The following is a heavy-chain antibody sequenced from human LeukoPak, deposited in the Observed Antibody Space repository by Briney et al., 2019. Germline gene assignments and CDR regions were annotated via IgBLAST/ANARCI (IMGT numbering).Heavy chain of an antibody. CDR2: ISSNSNYI. CDR1: GFTFSSYS. V-gene: IGHV3-21*01. D-gene: IGHD6-19*01. CDR3: ARGPSSGWYLKGWFDP. J-gene: IGHJ5*02. Sequence: GGSLRLSCAASGFTFSSYSMNWVRQAPGKGLEWVSSISSNSNYIYYADSVKGRFTISRDNAKNSLYLQMNSLRAEDTAVYYCARGPSSGWYLKGWFDPWGQGTLVTVSS.